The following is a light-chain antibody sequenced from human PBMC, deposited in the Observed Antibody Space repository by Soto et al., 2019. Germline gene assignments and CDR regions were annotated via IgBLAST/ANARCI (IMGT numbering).Light chain of an antibody. J-gene: IGKJ4*01. CDR3: QRYNDWPLT. Sequence: EIVLTQSPATLSLSPGEGVIVSCRASQGIGTALAWYQQKPGQTPRLLIYDASTRATGVPARFSGSGSGTEFILTINSLQSEDFAVYYWQRYNDWPLTFGGGTKVESK. CDR1: QGIGTA. V-gene: IGKV3-15*01. CDR2: DAS.